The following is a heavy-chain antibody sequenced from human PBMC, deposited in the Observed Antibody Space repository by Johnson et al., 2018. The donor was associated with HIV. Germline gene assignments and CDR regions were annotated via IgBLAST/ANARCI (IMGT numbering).Heavy chain of an antibody. J-gene: IGHJ3*02. CDR1: GFTFSDHY. V-gene: IGHV3-11*04. CDR3: ALNWGAEGAFDI. Sequence: QVQLVESGGGLVKPGGSLRLSCAASGFTFSDHYMTWVRQAPGKGLEWVSFISSSGSTIYYSDSVKGRFTISRDNAKNSLYLQMNSLRAEDTAVYYCALNWGAEGAFDIWGQGTMVTVSS. CDR2: ISSSGSTI. D-gene: IGHD7-27*01.